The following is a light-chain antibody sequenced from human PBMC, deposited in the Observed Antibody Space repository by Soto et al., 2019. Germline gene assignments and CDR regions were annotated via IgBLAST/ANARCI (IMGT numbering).Light chain of an antibody. CDR1: QSVSNY. CDR2: DAS. CDR3: QHRSNWLFT. V-gene: IGKV3-11*01. J-gene: IGKJ3*01. Sequence: IVLTQSPATLSLSPGGRATLSCRVSQSVSNYLAWYQQKPGQAPRLLIYDASNRATGIPDRFSGSGSGTDFTLTISSLEPEDFAVYYCQHRSNWLFTFGPGTKVDI.